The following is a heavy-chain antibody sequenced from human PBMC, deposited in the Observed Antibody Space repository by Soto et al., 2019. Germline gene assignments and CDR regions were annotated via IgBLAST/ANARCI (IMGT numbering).Heavy chain of an antibody. CDR2: INDRGSI. J-gene: IGHJ2*01. CDR3: ARESHDILTGPPWVWYFDL. V-gene: IGHV4-34*01. D-gene: IGHD3-9*01. CDR1: GGSFSGYY. Sequence: QVQLQQWGAGPLRPLETLSLTCGVSGGSFSGYYWAWIRQSPGKGLEWIGEINDRGSINYNPSLKSRVSISVDTSQNHYSLKLRSVTAADTAVYYCARESHDILTGPPWVWYFDLWGRVTLVTVSS.